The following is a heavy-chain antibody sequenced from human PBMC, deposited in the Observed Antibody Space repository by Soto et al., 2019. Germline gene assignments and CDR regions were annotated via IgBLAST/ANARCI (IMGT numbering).Heavy chain of an antibody. CDR2: IYSGGST. Sequence: EVQLVESGGGLIQPGGSPRLSLAASGFTVISTYMSWVRQAPGKGLEWVSVIYSGGSTYYADSVKGRFTISRDNSKNTLYLQMNSLRAEDTAVYYCARDRVESGYPEYFQHWGQGTLVTVSS. D-gene: IGHD3-22*01. J-gene: IGHJ1*01. V-gene: IGHV3-53*01. CDR3: ARDRVESGYPEYFQH. CDR1: GFTVISTY.